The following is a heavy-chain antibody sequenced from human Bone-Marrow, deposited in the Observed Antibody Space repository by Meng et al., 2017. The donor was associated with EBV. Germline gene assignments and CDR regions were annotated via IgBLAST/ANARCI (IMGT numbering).Heavy chain of an antibody. CDR2: ICYSDYR. CDR1: GGPISSSRYC. CDR3: AMGPDNAKTGY. D-gene: IGHD1-14*01. Sequence: HLQPSVPRLMNALALLSSTCTFSGGPISSSRYCCGWIRKPPGKGLEWIGSICYSDYRYYNQSLKSRVTISADTPKNQFSLRLRSVTATDTAVYYCAMGPDNAKTGYWGQGTLVTVSS. V-gene: IGHV4-39*01. J-gene: IGHJ4*02.